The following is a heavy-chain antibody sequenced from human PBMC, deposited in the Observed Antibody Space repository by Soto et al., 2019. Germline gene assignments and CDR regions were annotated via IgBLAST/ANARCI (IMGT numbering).Heavy chain of an antibody. J-gene: IGHJ6*02. D-gene: IGHD3-10*01. CDR3: AKEGPELLWFGELSAYYYGMDV. CDR1: GFTFDDYA. V-gene: IGHV3-43*02. CDR2: ISGDGGST. Sequence: GGSLRLSCAASGFTFDDYAMHWVRQAPGKGLEWVSLISGDGGSTYYADSVKGRFTISRDNSKNSLYLQMNSLGTEDTALYYCAKEGPELLWFGELSAYYYGMDVWGQGTTVTVSS.